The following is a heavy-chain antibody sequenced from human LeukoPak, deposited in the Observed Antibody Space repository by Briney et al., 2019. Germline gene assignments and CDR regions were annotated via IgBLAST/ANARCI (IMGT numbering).Heavy chain of an antibody. V-gene: IGHV4-59*01. CDR2: VYYSGST. J-gene: IGHJ2*01. D-gene: IGHD6-13*01. Sequence: PSETLSLTCTVSGDSISSYSWSWIRQPPGKGLEWIGYVYYSGSTNYNPSLKNRVTISADTSKNQFSLKVRSVTAADTAVYYCARDPPQPGITAAGYFDLWGRGTLVTVSS. CDR1: GDSISSYS. CDR3: ARDPPQPGITAAGYFDL.